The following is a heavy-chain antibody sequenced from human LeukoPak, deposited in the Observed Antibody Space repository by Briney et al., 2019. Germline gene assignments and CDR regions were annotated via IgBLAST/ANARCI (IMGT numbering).Heavy chain of an antibody. CDR1: GFTFSSYS. Sequence: GGSLRLSCAASGFTFSSYSMNWVRQAPGKGLEWVSYISSSSSTIYYADSVKGRFTISRDNAKNSLYLQMNSLRAEDTAVYYCARSPAGPFGSSWYYFDYWGQGTLVTVSS. D-gene: IGHD6-13*01. CDR3: ARSPAGPFGSSWYYFDY. J-gene: IGHJ4*02. V-gene: IGHV3-48*01. CDR2: ISSSSSTI.